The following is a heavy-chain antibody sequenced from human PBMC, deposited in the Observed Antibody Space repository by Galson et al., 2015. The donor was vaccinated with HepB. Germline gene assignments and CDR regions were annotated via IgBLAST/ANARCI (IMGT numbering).Heavy chain of an antibody. CDR1: GYTFTSYD. V-gene: IGHV1-8*01. CDR2: MNPNSGNT. CDR3: ARRRRAYYGMDV. Sequence: SCKASGYTFTSYDINWVRQATGQGLEWMGWMNPNSGNTGYAQKFQGRVTMTRNTSISTAYMELSSLRSEDTAVYYCARRRRAYYGMDVWGQGTTVTVSS. J-gene: IGHJ6*02.